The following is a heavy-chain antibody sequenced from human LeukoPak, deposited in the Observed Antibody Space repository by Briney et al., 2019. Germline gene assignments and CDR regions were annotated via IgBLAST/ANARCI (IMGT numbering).Heavy chain of an antibody. CDR3: ANQKLSGTYLPDN. D-gene: IGHD1-1*01. Sequence: PGGSLRLSCAASGFTFSSYNMNWVRQAPGKGLEWVSYISSSSTTIDYADSVKGRFTISRDNAKNSLYLQMNTLTTEDTAVYYCANQKLSGTYLPDNWGQGTLVTVSS. J-gene: IGHJ4*02. CDR1: GFTFSSYN. V-gene: IGHV3-48*01. CDR2: ISSSSTTI.